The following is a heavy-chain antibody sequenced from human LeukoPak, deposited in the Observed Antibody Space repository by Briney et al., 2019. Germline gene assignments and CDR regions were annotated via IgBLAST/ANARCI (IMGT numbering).Heavy chain of an antibody. V-gene: IGHV1-2*02. CDR3: TSGDYFDNNGYPDY. Sequence: ASVKVSCKASGYIFTDYYVHWVRQAPGQGLEWMGWINPNSGATNHAQQFQGRVTLTRDTSISTAYMELGSLKSDDTALYYCTSGDYFDNNGYPDYWGQGTQVTVSS. D-gene: IGHD3-22*01. CDR2: INPNSGAT. CDR1: GYIFTDYY. J-gene: IGHJ4*02.